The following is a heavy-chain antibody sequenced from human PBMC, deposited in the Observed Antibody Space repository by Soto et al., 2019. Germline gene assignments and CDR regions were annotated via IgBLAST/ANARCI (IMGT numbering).Heavy chain of an antibody. D-gene: IGHD6-6*01. V-gene: IGHV1-18*01. J-gene: IGHJ6*03. CDR3: ARKLAPEGYYYMDV. Sequence: ASVKVSCKASGYTFTSYGISWVRQAPGQGLEWMGWISAYNGNTNYAQKLQGRVTMTTDTSTSTAYMELRSLRSDDTAVYYCARKLAPEGYYYMDVWGKGTTVTVSS. CDR1: GYTFTSYG. CDR2: ISAYNGNT.